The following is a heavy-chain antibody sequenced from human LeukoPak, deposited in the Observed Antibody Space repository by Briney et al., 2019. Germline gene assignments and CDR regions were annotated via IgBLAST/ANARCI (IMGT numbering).Heavy chain of an antibody. CDR3: ARTPTYYYDSSGYYYDY. CDR1: GYTFTGYY. D-gene: IGHD3-22*01. J-gene: IGHJ4*02. CDR2: INPNSGGT. Sequence: EASVKVSCKASGYTFTGYYMHWVRQAHGQGLEWMGWINPNSGGTNYAQKFQGRVTMTRDTSISTAYMELSRLRSDDTAVYYCARTPTYYYDSSGYYYDYWGQGTLVTVSS. V-gene: IGHV1-2*02.